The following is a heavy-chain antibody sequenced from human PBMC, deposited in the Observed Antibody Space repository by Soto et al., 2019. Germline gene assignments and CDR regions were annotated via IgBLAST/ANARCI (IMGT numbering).Heavy chain of an antibody. D-gene: IGHD1-26*01. CDR3: AACSSGRYRWFDP. J-gene: IGHJ5*02. CDR2: INAGGGYT. V-gene: IGHV1-46*01. Sequence: ASVKVSCKASGYSFTNYYMHWVRQAPGQGLEWIGSINAGGGYTTYAQRFQGRVTMTRDTSTSTVYMELSSLRSEDTALYYCAACSSGRYRWFDPWGQGTLVTVSS. CDR1: GYSFTNYY.